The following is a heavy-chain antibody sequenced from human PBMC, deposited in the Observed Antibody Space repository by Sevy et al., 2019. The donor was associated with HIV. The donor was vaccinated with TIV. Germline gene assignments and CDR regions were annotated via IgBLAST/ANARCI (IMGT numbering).Heavy chain of an antibody. CDR3: AGGSAFDY. CDR2: ISYDGSNK. Sequence: GGSLRLSCAASGFTFSSYAMHWVRQAPGKGLEWVAVISYDGSNKYYADSVKGRFTISRDNSKNTLYLQMNSLRAEDTAVYYCAGGSAFDYWGQGTLVTVSS. D-gene: IGHD6-25*01. J-gene: IGHJ4*02. V-gene: IGHV3-30-3*01. CDR1: GFTFSSYA.